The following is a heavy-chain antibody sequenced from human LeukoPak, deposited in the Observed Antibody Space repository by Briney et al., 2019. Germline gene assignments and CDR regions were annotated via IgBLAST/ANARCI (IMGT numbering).Heavy chain of an antibody. J-gene: IGHJ6*03. V-gene: IGHV4-30-2*01. CDR3: ARSIVVVPAARDYYYMDV. CDR2: IYHSGST. D-gene: IGHD2-2*01. CDR1: GGSISSGGYY. Sequence: SQTLSLTCTVSGGSISSGGYYWSWIRQPPGKGLEWIGYIYHSGSTYYNPSLKSRVTISVDRSKNQFSLKLSSVTAADTAVYYCARSIVVVPAARDYYYMDVWGKGTTVTVSS.